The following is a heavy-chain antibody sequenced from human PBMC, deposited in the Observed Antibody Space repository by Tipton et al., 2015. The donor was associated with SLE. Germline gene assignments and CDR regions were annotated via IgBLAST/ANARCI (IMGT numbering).Heavy chain of an antibody. V-gene: IGHV4-30-2*04. Sequence: CSWCNPSLKSRVTISVDTSKNQFSLRLSSVTAADTAVYYCARQNIVATRGAFDIWGQGTMVTVSS. CDR3: ARQNIVATRGAFDI. D-gene: IGHD5-12*01. J-gene: IGHJ3*02. CDR2: CS.